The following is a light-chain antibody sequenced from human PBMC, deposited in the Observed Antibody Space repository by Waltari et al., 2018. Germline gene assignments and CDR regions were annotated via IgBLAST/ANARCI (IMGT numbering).Light chain of an antibody. CDR2: LNSDGSH. Sequence: QLVLTQSPSASASLGASVKLTCTLSRGHSSYALPWHQQQPEKVPRYLMKLNSDGSHSKGDGNPERFSGASSGAERYLTISSLQSEDEADYYCQTWGTGTVVFGGGTKLTVL. CDR1: RGHSSYA. J-gene: IGLJ2*01. CDR3: QTWGTGTVV. V-gene: IGLV4-69*01.